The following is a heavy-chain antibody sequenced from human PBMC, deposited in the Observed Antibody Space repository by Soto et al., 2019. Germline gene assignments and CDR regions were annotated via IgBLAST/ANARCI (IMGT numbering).Heavy chain of an antibody. CDR2: VYYSGST. CDR1: GASIRAGNYY. D-gene: IGHD3-3*01. Sequence: QVQLQESGPGLVKPSQTLSLTCSVSGASIRAGNYYWTWIRQSPARGLEWIGYVYYSGSTYYNPSLQSRVTISADTSNNYYSLKLTSVTVADTAVYFCARGRFLDFWGQGILVTGSS. CDR3: ARGRFLDF. J-gene: IGHJ4*02. V-gene: IGHV4-30-4*01.